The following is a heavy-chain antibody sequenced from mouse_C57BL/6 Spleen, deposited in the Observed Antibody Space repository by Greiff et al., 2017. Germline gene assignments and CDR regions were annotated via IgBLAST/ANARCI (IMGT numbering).Heavy chain of an antibody. V-gene: IGHV1-81*01. CDR2: IYPRSGNT. J-gene: IGHJ1*03. Sequence: QVHVKQSGAELARPGASVKLSCKASGYTFTSYGISWVKQRTGQGLEWIGEIYPRSGNTYYNEKFKGKATLTADKSSSTAYMELRSLTSEDSAVYFCARAYYYGSSYNWYFDVWGTGTTVTVSS. CDR1: GYTFTSYG. D-gene: IGHD1-1*01. CDR3: ARAYYYGSSYNWYFDV.